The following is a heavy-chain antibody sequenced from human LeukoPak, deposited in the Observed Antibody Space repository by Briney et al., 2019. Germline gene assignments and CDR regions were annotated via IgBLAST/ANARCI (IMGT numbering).Heavy chain of an antibody. Sequence: SETLSLTCAVSGGSISSYYWSWIRQPPGKGLEWIGYIYDNENTKYNPSLKSRVTISVDTSKSQFSLKLSSVTAADTAVYYCATGMSYSDYSFDYWGQGTLVIVSS. CDR3: ATGMSYSDYSFDY. CDR1: GGSISSYY. V-gene: IGHV4-59*01. J-gene: IGHJ4*02. CDR2: IYDNENT. D-gene: IGHD4-11*01.